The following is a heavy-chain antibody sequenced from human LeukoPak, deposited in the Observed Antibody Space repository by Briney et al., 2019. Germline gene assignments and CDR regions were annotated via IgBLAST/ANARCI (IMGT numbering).Heavy chain of an antibody. CDR1: GFTFSSYS. CDR2: ISSSSSTI. D-gene: IGHD2-8*01. CDR3: AKDQFFVYGSSLDQRFDP. J-gene: IGHJ5*02. Sequence: GGSLRLSCAASGFTFSSYSMNWVRQAPGKGLEWVSYISSSSSTIYYADSVKGRFTISRDNAKNSLYLQMNSLRAEDTAVYYCAKDQFFVYGSSLDQRFDPWGQGTLVTVSS. V-gene: IGHV3-48*01.